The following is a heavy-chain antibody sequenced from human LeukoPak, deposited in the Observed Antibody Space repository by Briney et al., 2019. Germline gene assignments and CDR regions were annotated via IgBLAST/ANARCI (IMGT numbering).Heavy chain of an antibody. CDR3: ARGSGQRWLQLPFDY. CDR1: GYTFTSYY. D-gene: IGHD5-24*01. CDR2: INPSGGST. Sequence: ASVKLSCKASGYTFTSYYMHWVRQAPGQGLEWMGIINPSGGSTSYAQKFQGRVTMTRDTSTSTVYMELSSLRSEDTAVYYGARGSGQRWLQLPFDYWGQGTLVTVSS. J-gene: IGHJ4*02. V-gene: IGHV1-46*01.